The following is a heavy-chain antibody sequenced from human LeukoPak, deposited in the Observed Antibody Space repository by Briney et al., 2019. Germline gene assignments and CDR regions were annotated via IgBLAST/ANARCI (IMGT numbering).Heavy chain of an antibody. CDR1: GFTFSSYA. J-gene: IGHJ4*02. Sequence: GGALRLSCAASGFTFSSYAMSWVRQAPGKGLEWVSASSGSGGSAYYAESVKGRFTISRDNSKNTLYLQMNSLRAEDTAVYYCAKSEYYYDSSGGFDYWGQGTLVTVSS. V-gene: IGHV3-23*01. D-gene: IGHD3-22*01. CDR2: SSGSGGSA. CDR3: AKSEYYYDSSGGFDY.